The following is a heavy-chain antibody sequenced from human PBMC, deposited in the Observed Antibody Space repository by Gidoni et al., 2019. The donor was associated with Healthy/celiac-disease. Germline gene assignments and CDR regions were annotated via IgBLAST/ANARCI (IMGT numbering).Heavy chain of an antibody. J-gene: IGHJ4*02. D-gene: IGHD3-10*01. V-gene: IGHV3-9*01. CDR2: ISWNSGSI. Sequence: EVQLVESGGGLVQPGRSLRLSCAASGFTFDDYAMHWVRQAPGKGLEWVSGISWNSGSIGYADSVKGRFTISRDNAKNSLYLQMNSLRAEDTALYYCAKDLYGSPHTAPGFDYWGQGTLVTVSS. CDR1: GFTFDDYA. CDR3: AKDLYGSPHTAPGFDY.